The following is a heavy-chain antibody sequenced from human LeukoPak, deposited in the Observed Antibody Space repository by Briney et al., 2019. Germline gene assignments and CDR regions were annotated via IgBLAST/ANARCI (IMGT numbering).Heavy chain of an antibody. Sequence: SETLSLTCTVSGGSISSYYWSWIRQPPGKGLEWIGYIYYSGSTNYNPSLKSRVIISVATSKSQFSLKLSSVTAADTAVYYCARVEEGYGSGRRENYYYYYMDVWGKGTTVTISS. CDR3: ARVEEGYGSGRRENYYYYYMDV. CDR1: GGSISSYY. J-gene: IGHJ6*03. CDR2: IYYSGST. V-gene: IGHV4-59*01. D-gene: IGHD3-10*01.